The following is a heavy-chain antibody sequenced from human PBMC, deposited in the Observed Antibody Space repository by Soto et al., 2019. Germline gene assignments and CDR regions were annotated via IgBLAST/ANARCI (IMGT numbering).Heavy chain of an antibody. CDR1: GYTFTSYG. J-gene: IGHJ6*02. Sequence: ASGKVSCKASGYTFTSYGISWVRQAPGQGLEWMGWISAYNGNTNYAQKLQGRVTMTTDTSTSTAYMELRSLRSDDTAVYYCARRGGYCSSTSCGGMDVWGQGTTVTVSS. CDR2: ISAYNGNT. D-gene: IGHD2-2*01. V-gene: IGHV1-18*04. CDR3: ARRGGYCSSTSCGGMDV.